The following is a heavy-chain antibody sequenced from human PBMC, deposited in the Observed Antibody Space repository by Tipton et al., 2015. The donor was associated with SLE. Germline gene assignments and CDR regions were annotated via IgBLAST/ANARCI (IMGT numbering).Heavy chain of an antibody. CDR1: GGSINSYY. CDR2: FHSSGIL. J-gene: IGHJ5*02. D-gene: IGHD1-26*01. V-gene: IGHV4-4*08. CDR3: ARDWVVGATLDRFDP. Sequence: TLSLTCTVSGGSINSYYWTWVRQPAGKGLEWIGHFHSSGILNYNPSLNSRFTISVDTSKNQFSLKVTSVTATDTAVYYCARDWVVGATLDRFDPWGQGTLVTVSS.